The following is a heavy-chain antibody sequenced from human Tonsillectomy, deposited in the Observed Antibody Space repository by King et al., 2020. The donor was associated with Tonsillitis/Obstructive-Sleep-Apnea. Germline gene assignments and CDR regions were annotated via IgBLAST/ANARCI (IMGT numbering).Heavy chain of an antibody. V-gene: IGHV3-30*03. CDR2: ISYDGKNK. Sequence: QLVQSGGGVVQPGRSLRLSCEASGFTFSSYGMHWVRQAPGKGLEWVAVISYDGKNKYYVDSVKGRFTISRDNSKYTLYLQMNSLGAEDTAVYFCARQYDFWGGYYSDYWGQGTLVTVSS. J-gene: IGHJ4*02. CDR1: GFTFSSYG. CDR3: ARQYDFWGGYYSDY. D-gene: IGHD3-3*01.